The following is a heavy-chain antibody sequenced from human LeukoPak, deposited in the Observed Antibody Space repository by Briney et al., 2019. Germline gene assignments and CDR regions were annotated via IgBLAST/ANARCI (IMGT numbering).Heavy chain of an antibody. CDR3: ARIGSSWYLDY. J-gene: IGHJ4*02. CDR2: ISSSSSYI. CDR1: GFTFSSYS. V-gene: IGHV3-21*01. Sequence: TGGSVRLSCAASGFTFSSYSMNWVRQAPGKGLEWVSSISSSSSYIYYADSVKGRFTISRDNAKNSLYLQMNSLRAQDTAVYYCARIGSSWYLDYWGQGTLVTVSS. D-gene: IGHD6-13*01.